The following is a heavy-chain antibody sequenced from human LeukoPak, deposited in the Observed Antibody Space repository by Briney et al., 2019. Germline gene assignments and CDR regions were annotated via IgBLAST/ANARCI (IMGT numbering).Heavy chain of an antibody. CDR2: ISGSGGST. Sequence: GGSLRLSCAASGFTFSSYAMSWVRQAPGKGLDRVSAISGSGGSTYYADSLKGRFTISRDNSKNTLYLQMNSLRAEDTAVYYCAKPPFARGNVWFDPWGQGTLVTVSS. V-gene: IGHV3-23*01. J-gene: IGHJ5*02. D-gene: IGHD4-23*01. CDR3: AKPPFARGNVWFDP. CDR1: GFTFSSYA.